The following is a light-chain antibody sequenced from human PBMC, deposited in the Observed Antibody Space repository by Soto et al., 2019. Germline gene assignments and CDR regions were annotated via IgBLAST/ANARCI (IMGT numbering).Light chain of an antibody. J-gene: IGLJ1*01. CDR3: TSYTSSTTRV. CDR1: TTDVGGYNY. Sequence: QSALTQPPSASGSPGQSVTISCTGTTTDVGGYNYVSWYQQHPGKAPRLMIDDVTNRPSGVSTRFSGSKSGNTAYLAISGLQTEDEADYFCTSYTSSTTRVFGTGTKLTVL. CDR2: DVT. V-gene: IGLV2-14*01.